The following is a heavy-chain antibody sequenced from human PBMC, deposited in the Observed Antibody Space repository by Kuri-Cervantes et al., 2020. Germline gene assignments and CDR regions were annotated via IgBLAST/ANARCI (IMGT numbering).Heavy chain of an antibody. D-gene: IGHD2-2*01. J-gene: IGHJ6*02. V-gene: IGHV4-61*08. CDR3: ARDSLDLGYCSSTSCLYYYYGMDV. Sequence: SETLSLTCTVSGGSISSGDYYWSWIRQPPGKGLEWIGYIYYSGSTNYNPSLKSRVTISVDTSKNQFSLKLSSVTAADTAVYYCARDSLDLGYCSSTSCLYYYYGMDVWGQGTTVTVSS. CDR2: IYYSGST. CDR1: GGSISSGDYY.